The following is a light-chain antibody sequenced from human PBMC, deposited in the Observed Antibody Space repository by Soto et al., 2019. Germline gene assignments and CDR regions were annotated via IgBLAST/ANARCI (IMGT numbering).Light chain of an antibody. CDR1: QAIDSW. Sequence: DIQMTQSPSSVSASVGDRVTITCRASQAIDSWLAWYQQKPGEAPKLLIFTGSLLHSGVPPRFSGSGSGTDFTLTISSLQPEDFATYYCQQYNSYSYTFGQGTKLEIK. J-gene: IGKJ2*01. CDR3: QQYNSYSYT. CDR2: TGS. V-gene: IGKV1D-16*01.